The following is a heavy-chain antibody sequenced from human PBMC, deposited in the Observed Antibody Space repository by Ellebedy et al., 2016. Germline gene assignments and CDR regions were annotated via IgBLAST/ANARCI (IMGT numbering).Heavy chain of an antibody. J-gene: IGHJ4*02. D-gene: IGHD6-13*01. Sequence: GESLKISCAASGFTFSSYAMSWVRQAPGKGLEWVSSISSSSSYIYYADSVKGRFTISRDNSKNTLYLQMNSLRAEDTAVYYCVCIAAAVVLGLDYWGQGTLVTVSS. V-gene: IGHV3-21*01. CDR3: VCIAAAVVLGLDY. CDR2: ISSSSSYI. CDR1: GFTFSSYA.